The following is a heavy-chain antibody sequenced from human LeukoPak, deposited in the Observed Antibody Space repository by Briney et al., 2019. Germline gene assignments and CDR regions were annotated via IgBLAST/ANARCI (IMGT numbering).Heavy chain of an antibody. CDR3: AKDEFVASDFTGAFDI. CDR1: GFTFDDYA. J-gene: IGHJ3*02. Sequence: GGSLRLSCAASGFTFDDYAMHWVRQAPGKGLEWVSGISWNSGSIGYADSVKGRFTISRDNAKNSLYLQINSLRAEDMALYYCAKDEFVASDFTGAFDIWGQGTMVTVSS. V-gene: IGHV3-9*03. CDR2: ISWNSGSI. D-gene: IGHD2-8*02.